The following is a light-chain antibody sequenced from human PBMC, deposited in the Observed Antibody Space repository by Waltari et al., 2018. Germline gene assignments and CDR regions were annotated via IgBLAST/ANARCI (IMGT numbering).Light chain of an antibody. V-gene: IGKV4-1*01. CDR1: QSVFSSSNSNTY. CDR3: HHYYIPPLT. J-gene: IGKJ5*01. CDR2: WAY. Sequence: DIVMTQSPDSLAVSLGERAPINGKSSQSVFSSSNSNTYIAWYQHKPGQPPKLLIYWAYVRASGVPDRFSGSGSGTDFTLTISSLQAEDVAVYYCHHYYIPPLTFGQGTRLEI.